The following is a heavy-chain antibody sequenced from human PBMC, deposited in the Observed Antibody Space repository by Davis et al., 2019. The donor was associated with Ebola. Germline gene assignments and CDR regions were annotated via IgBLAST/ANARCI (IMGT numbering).Heavy chain of an antibody. V-gene: IGHV3-74*01. D-gene: IGHD3-16*01. CDR2: INGDGSAT. CDR1: GVTFSSHW. J-gene: IGHJ4*02. Sequence: GESLKIPCAASGVTFSSHWMHWLRQAPGKGLVWVSRINGDGSATGYADSVKGRFTISRDNAKNTLYLQMNSLRAEDTAVYYCTRDFDWDGGYWGQGTLVTVSP. CDR3: TRDFDWDGGY.